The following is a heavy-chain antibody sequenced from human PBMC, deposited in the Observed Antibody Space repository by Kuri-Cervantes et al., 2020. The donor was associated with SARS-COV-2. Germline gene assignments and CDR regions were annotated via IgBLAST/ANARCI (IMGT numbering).Heavy chain of an antibody. CDR1: GFTFSSYA. D-gene: IGHD2-15*01. CDR2: ISYDGSNK. V-gene: IGHV3-30*04. CDR3: ARDGVADYYYYYMDV. J-gene: IGHJ6*03. Sequence: GESLKISCAASGFTFSSYAMHWVRQAPGKGLEWVAVISYDGSNKYYADSVKGRFTISRDNSKNTLYLQMNSPRAVDTAVYYCARDGVADYYYYYMDVWGKGTTVTVSS.